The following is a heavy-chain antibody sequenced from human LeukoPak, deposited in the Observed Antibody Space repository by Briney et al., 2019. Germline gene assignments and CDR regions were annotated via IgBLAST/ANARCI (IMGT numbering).Heavy chain of an antibody. CDR1: GGSISSGSYY. CDR3: ARNKGTKWLQFDY. D-gene: IGHD6-19*01. CDR2: IYTSGST. V-gene: IGHV4-61*02. Sequence: SQTLSITCTVSGGSISSGSYYRSWIRQPAGKGLEWIGRIYTSGSTNYNPSLKSRVTISVDTSKNQFSLKLSSVTAADTAVYYCARNKGTKWLQFDYWGQGTLVTVSS. J-gene: IGHJ4*02.